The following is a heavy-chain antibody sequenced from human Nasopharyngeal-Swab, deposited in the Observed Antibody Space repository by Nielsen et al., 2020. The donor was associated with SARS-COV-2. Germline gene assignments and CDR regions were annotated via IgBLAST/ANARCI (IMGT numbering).Heavy chain of an antibody. V-gene: IGHV3-23*01. D-gene: IGHD3-10*01. Sequence: GESLKISCAASGFTFSSYAMSWVRQAPGKGLEWVSAISGSGGSTYYADSVKGRFTISRDNSKNTLYLQMNSLRAEDTAVYYCAKDPGGPYYYYGMDVWGKGITVTVSS. J-gene: IGHJ6*04. CDR1: GFTFSSYA. CDR3: AKDPGGPYYYYGMDV. CDR2: ISGSGGST.